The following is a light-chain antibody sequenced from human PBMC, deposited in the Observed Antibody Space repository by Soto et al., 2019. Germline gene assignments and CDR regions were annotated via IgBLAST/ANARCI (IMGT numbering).Light chain of an antibody. CDR2: GAS. V-gene: IGKV3-20*01. J-gene: IGKJ4*01. Sequence: EIVLTQSPGTLSLSPGERATLSCRASQTVSSSYLAWYRQKPGQAPRLLIYGASSRATGIPDRFSGSGSGTDFTLTISRLDPEDFAVYYCQQYGSSPLTLGGGTKVDIK. CDR1: QTVSSSY. CDR3: QQYGSSPLT.